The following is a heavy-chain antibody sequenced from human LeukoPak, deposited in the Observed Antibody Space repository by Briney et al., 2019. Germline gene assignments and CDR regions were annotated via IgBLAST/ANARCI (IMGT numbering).Heavy chain of an antibody. CDR2: IKHDGSEK. D-gene: IGHD3-10*01. V-gene: IGHV3-7*03. J-gene: IGHJ4*02. Sequence: GGSLRLSCAASGFTFSNHWMSWVRQAPGKGLEWVANIKHDGSEKYYVDSVKGRFTISRENAKNSLYLQLNSLRAEDTAVYYCATDWGFGELFSRFHYWGQGTLVTVSS. CDR1: GFTFSNHW. CDR3: ATDWGFGELFSRFHY.